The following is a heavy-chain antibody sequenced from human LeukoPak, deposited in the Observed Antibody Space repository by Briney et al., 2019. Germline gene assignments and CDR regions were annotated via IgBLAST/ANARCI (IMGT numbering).Heavy chain of an antibody. V-gene: IGHV3-30*04. CDR2: ISYDGSTK. Sequence: GGSLRLSCAASGFTFSSYAIHWVRQAPGKGLEWVALISYDGSTKYSTDSVKGRFTISRDNSKNTLYLQMNSLRPEDTAVYYCAGHFGAWHYFDYWGQGILVTVSS. J-gene: IGHJ4*02. CDR3: AGHFGAWHYFDY. D-gene: IGHD3-3*01. CDR1: GFTFSSYA.